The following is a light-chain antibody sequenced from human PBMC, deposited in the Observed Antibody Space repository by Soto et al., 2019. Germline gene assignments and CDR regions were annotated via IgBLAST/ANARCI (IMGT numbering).Light chain of an antibody. CDR2: DVS. CDR3: SSYTTSDTLEV. V-gene: IGLV2-14*03. Sequence: QSVLTQPASVSGSPGQSITISCNGMSSDVGGYNYVSWYQQHPGKAPKLMIYDVSNRPSGVSNRFSGSKSGNTASLTISGLQAEDEADYYCSSYTTSDTLEVFGTGTKLTVL. CDR1: SSDVGGYNY. J-gene: IGLJ1*01.